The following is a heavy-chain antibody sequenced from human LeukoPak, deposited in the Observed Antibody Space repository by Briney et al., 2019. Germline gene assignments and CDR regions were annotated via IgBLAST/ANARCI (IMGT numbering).Heavy chain of an antibody. CDR3: ARTYSSGWYWNY. CDR1: GYTFTGYY. J-gene: IGHJ4*02. Sequence: ASVKVSCTASGYTFTGYYMHWVRQAPGQGHEWMGWINPNSGGTNYAQKFQGRVTMTRDTSISTAYMELSRLRSDDTAVYYCARTYSSGWYWNYWGQGTLVTVSS. CDR2: INPNSGGT. D-gene: IGHD6-19*01. V-gene: IGHV1-2*02.